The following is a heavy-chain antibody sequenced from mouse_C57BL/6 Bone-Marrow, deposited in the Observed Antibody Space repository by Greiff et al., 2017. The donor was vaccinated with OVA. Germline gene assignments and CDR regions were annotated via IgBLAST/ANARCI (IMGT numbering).Heavy chain of an antibody. D-gene: IGHD1-1*01. CDR3: ARGLFITTVVAPLDY. J-gene: IGHJ2*01. V-gene: IGHV1-64*01. Sequence: QVQLQQPGAELVKPGASVKLSCKASGYTFTSYWMHWVKQRPGQGLEWIGMIHPNSGSTNYNEKFKSKATLTVDKSSSTAYMQLSSLTSEYSAIYYCARGLFITTVVAPLDYWGQGTTLTVSS. CDR1: GYTFTSYW. CDR2: IHPNSGST.